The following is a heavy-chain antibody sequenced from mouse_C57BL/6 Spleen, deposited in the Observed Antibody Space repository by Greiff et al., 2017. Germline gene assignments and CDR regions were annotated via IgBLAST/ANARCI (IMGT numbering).Heavy chain of an antibody. V-gene: IGHV1-61*01. Sequence: QVQLQQPGAELVRPGSSVKLSCKASGYTFTSYWMDWVKQRPGQGLAWIGNIYPSDSETHYNQKFKDKATLTVDKSSSTAYMQLSSLTSEDSAVYYCARGGDYDGAYWGQGTLVTVSA. CDR1: GYTFTSYW. CDR3: ARGGDYDGAY. CDR2: IYPSDSET. J-gene: IGHJ3*01. D-gene: IGHD2-4*01.